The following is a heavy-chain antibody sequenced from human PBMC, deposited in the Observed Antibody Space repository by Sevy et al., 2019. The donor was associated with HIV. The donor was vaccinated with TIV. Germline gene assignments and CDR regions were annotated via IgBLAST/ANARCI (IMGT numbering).Heavy chain of an antibody. CDR2: IYYSGST. J-gene: IGHJ5*02. D-gene: IGHD3-10*01. V-gene: IGHV4-59*01. CDR3: VRGHVWFRWFDP. Sequence: SETLSLTCTVSGGSISSYYWSWIRQPPGKGLEWIGYIYYSGSTNYNPSLKSRVTISVDTSKNQFFLKLSSVTAADTAVYYCVRGHVWFRWFDPWGQGTLVTVSS. CDR1: GGSISSYY.